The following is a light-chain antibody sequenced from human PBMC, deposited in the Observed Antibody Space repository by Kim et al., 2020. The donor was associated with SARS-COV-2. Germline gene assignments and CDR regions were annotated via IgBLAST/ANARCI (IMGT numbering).Light chain of an antibody. V-gene: IGLV2-14*03. Sequence: QSVLTQPVSVSGSPGQSITISCTGSASDVGGYNYVSWYQHHPGKVPKLIIYNVNEWPSGVSNRFSGSKSGNTASLTIFGLQAEDEADYYCSSFTSISTFLFGTGTKVTVL. CDR1: ASDVGGYNY. CDR2: NVN. J-gene: IGLJ1*01. CDR3: SSFTSISTFL.